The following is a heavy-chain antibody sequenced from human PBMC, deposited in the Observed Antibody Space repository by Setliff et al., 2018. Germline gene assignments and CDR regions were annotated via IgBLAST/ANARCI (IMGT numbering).Heavy chain of an antibody. CDR1: GYMFRSYG. Sequence: ASVKVSCKASGYMFRSYGINWMRQAPGQGFEWMGWISAYSGNTKYAQKLQGRVTETTDTSTGTAYMELGSLTSDDTAIYYCARINFYVSSGYFYAPDYWGPGTLVTVSS. CDR2: ISAYSGNT. D-gene: IGHD3-22*01. CDR3: ARINFYVSSGYFYAPDY. J-gene: IGHJ4*02. V-gene: IGHV1-18*04.